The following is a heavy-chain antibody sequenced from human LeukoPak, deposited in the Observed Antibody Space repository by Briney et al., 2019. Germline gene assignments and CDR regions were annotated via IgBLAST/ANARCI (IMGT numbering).Heavy chain of an antibody. D-gene: IGHD2-2*01. V-gene: IGHV1-8*01. CDR3: AREGHCSTTSCWFDP. CDR2: MNPNSGDT. CDR1: GYTFTSYD. J-gene: IGHJ5*02. Sequence: ASVKVSCKASGYTFTSYDSNWVRQATGQGLEWMGWMNPNSGDTGYAPKFQGRVTMTRDTSISTAYMEVSSLGSEDTAVYYCAREGHCSTTSCWFDPWGQGTLVTVSS.